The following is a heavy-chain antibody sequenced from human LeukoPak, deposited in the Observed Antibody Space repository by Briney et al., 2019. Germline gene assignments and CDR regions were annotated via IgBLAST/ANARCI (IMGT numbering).Heavy chain of an antibody. CDR3: ARQAYSSSSFYYYYMDV. Sequence: SETLSLTCTVSGGSINNYYWTWIRQPPGKGLEWIGYIYYSGSTNCNPSLKSRVTISVDTSKNQFSLRLSSVTAADTAVYYCARQAYSSSSFYYYYMDVWGKGTTVTVSS. J-gene: IGHJ6*03. CDR2: IYYSGST. V-gene: IGHV4-59*08. D-gene: IGHD6-6*01. CDR1: GGSINNYY.